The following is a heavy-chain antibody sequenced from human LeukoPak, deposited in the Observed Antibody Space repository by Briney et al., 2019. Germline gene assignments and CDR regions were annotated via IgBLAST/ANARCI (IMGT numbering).Heavy chain of an antibody. CDR3: AKMAKSSSHRGCFDY. V-gene: IGHV3-23*01. Sequence: GGSLRLSCAASGFTFSSYAMSWVRQAPGKGLEWVSAISGSGGSTYYADSVKGRFTISRDNSKNTLYLQMNSLRDEDTAVYYCAKMAKSSSHRGCFDYWGQGTLVTVSS. J-gene: IGHJ4*02. D-gene: IGHD5-24*01. CDR2: ISGSGGST. CDR1: GFTFSSYA.